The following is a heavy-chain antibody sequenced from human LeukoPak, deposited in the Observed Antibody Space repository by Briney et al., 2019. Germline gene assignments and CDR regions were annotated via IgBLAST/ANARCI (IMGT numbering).Heavy chain of an antibody. Sequence: GGSLRLSCAASGFTFSSYAMHWVRQAPGKGLEWVAVISYDGSNKYYADSVKGRFTISRDNSKNTLYLQMNSLRAEDTAVYYCAKDGITMVRGVIIPYYYYYYMDVWGKGTTVTISS. J-gene: IGHJ6*03. CDR2: ISYDGSNK. D-gene: IGHD3-10*01. V-gene: IGHV3-30*04. CDR1: GFTFSSYA. CDR3: AKDGITMVRGVIIPYYYYYYMDV.